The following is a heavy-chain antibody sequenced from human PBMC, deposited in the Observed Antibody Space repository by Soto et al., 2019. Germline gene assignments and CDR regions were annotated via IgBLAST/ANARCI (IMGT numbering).Heavy chain of an antibody. V-gene: IGHV1-3*01. J-gene: IGHJ4*02. CDR3: ARSGILTGYHDY. CDR2: INAGNGNT. Sequence: QVPLVQSGAEVKKPGASVKVSCKASGYTFTSYAMHWVRQAPGQRLEWMGWINAGNGNTKYSQKFQGRVTITRDTSASTAYMERSSLRSEDTAVYYCARSGILTGYHDYWGQGTLVTVSS. D-gene: IGHD3-9*01. CDR1: GYTFTSYA.